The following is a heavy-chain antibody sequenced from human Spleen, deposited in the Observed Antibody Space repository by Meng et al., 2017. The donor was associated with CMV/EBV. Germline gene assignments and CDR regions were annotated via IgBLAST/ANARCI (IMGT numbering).Heavy chain of an antibody. Sequence: GESLKISCEASGFTFSHYEMNWVRQAPGKGLEWISYISGSGVTTYYADSVSGRFTISRDNAKNSLYLEMNSLRAEDTAVYYCARGEQLHWGQGTLVTVSS. J-gene: IGHJ4*02. CDR2: ISGSGVTT. CDR3: ARGEQLH. D-gene: IGHD6-6*01. V-gene: IGHV3-48*03. CDR1: GFTFSHYE.